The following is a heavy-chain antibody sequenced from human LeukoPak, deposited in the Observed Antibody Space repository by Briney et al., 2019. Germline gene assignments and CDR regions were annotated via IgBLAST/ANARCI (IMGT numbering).Heavy chain of an antibody. V-gene: IGHV1-46*01. J-gene: IGHJ3*02. CDR1: GYTFTSYY. CDR2: INPSGGST. D-gene: IGHD2-2*01. Sequence: GASVKVSCKASGYTFTSYYMHWVRQAPGQGLEWMGIINPSGGSTSYAQKFQGRVTMTRDTSTSTAYMELSSLRSEDTAVYYCASGNNEDIVVVPAAYDAFDIWGQGTMVTVSS. CDR3: ASGNNEDIVVVPAAYDAFDI.